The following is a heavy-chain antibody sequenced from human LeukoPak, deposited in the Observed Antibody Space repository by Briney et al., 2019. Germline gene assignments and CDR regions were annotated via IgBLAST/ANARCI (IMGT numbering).Heavy chain of an antibody. CDR1: GGSFSGYY. Sequence: PSETLSLTCAVYGGSFSGYYWSWIRQPPGKGLEWIGEINHSGSTNYNPSLKSRVTISVDTSKNQFSLKLSSVTAADTAVYYCARPGGYSSGWINRFDPWGQGTLVTVSS. J-gene: IGHJ5*02. CDR3: ARPGGYSSGWINRFDP. CDR2: INHSGST. V-gene: IGHV4-34*01. D-gene: IGHD6-19*01.